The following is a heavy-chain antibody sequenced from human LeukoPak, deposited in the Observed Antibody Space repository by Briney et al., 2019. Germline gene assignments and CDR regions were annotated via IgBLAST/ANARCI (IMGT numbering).Heavy chain of an antibody. V-gene: IGHV1-2*02. CDR3: ARDRSYYGSGSYSVMDV. Sequence: ASVKVSCKASGYTFTGYYMHWVRRAHGPGLEWMGWINPNSGDTKYAQKFQGRVTMTRDTSSSTAYMELSRLRSDATAVYYCARDRSYYGSGSYSVMDVWGQGTTVTVSS. CDR1: GYTFTGYY. D-gene: IGHD3-10*01. CDR2: INPNSGDT. J-gene: IGHJ6*02.